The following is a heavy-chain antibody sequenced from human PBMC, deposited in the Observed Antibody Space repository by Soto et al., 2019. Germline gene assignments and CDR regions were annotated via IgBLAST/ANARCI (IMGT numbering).Heavy chain of an antibody. CDR1: GYTFTGYY. V-gene: IGHV1-2*04. CDR2: INPNSGGT. Sequence: QVQLVQSGAEVKKPGASVKVSCKASGYTFTGYYMHWVRQAPGQGLEWMGWINPNSGGTNYAQKFQGWVTVTRDKANSTAYMEMSSVRYDDTAVYYCARGGLITIFGEVRAAGWVWGQGTTVTVSS. J-gene: IGHJ6*02. D-gene: IGHD3-3*01. CDR3: ARGGLITIFGEVRAAGWV.